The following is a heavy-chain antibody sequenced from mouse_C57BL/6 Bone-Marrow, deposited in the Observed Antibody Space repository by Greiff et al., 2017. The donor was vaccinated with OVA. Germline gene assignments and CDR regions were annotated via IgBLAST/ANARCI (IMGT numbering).Heavy chain of an antibody. J-gene: IGHJ4*01. CDR1: GYSITSGYY. V-gene: IGHV3-6*01. CDR3: HLYAMDY. CDR2: ISYDGSN. Sequence: EVQLQQSGPGLVKPSQSLSLTCSVTGYSITSGYYWNWIRQFPGNKLEWMGYISYDGSNNYNPSLKNRISITRDTSKNQFFLKLNSVTTEDTATYYCHLYAMDYWGQGTSVTVSS.